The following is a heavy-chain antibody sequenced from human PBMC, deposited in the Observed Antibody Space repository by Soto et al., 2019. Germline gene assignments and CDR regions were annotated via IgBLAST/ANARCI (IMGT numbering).Heavy chain of an antibody. D-gene: IGHD5-12*01. J-gene: IGHJ3*01. Sequence: QVQLVQSGAELKKPGASVKVSCKASGYTFTSYALHWVRQAPGQRLEWMGWINAGNGHTKYSREFRDRHTVTMDTSGSTAYMELRSRKSADTAVFYCARDFAGGLNDAFEFWGQGTMVTVS. V-gene: IGHV1-3*01. CDR1: GYTFTSYA. CDR2: INAGNGHT. CDR3: ARDFAGGLNDAFEF.